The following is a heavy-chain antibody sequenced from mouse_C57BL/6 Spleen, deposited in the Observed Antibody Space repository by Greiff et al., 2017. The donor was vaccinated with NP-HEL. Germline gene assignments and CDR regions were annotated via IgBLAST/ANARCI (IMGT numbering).Heavy chain of an antibody. V-gene: IGHV5-6*02. CDR2: ISSGGSYN. Sequence: EVMLVESGGDLVKPGGSLKLSCAASGFTFSSYGMSWVRQTPDKRLEWVATISSGGSYNYYPDSVKGRFTISRDNAKNTLYLQKSSLKSEDTAMYYCATSVGGGAMDYWGQGTSVTVSS. CDR3: ATSVGGGAMDY. CDR1: GFTFSSYG. D-gene: IGHD1-1*01. J-gene: IGHJ4*01.